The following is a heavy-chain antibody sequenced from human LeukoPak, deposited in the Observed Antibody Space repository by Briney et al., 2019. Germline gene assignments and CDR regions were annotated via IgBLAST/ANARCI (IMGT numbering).Heavy chain of an antibody. V-gene: IGHV3-23*01. CDR1: GFSFNNYA. D-gene: IGHD4-23*01. CDR2: INTNGGST. CDR3: AKDWTTVVTPKGYYFDS. Sequence: GGSLTLSCAASGFSFNNYAMRWVRQAPGKGLEWVAAINTNGGSTYYADSVKGRFTNSTDNPNNTLSLQMDSLRIEDTAVYYCAKDWTTVVTPKGYYFDSWGQGTLVTVSS. J-gene: IGHJ4*02.